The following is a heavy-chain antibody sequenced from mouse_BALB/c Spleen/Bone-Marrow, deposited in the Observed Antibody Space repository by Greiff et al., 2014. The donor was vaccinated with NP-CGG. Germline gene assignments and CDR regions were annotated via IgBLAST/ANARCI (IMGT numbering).Heavy chain of an antibody. J-gene: IGHJ2*01. Sequence: QVHVKQSAAELARPGASVKMSCKTSGYTFTTYTVHWIKQRPGRGLEWIGYINPRSGYTDYNQNLKDKTTLTADKSSSTAYMQLSSLTSEDSAVYYCAREDTITAYFDYWGQGTTLTVSS. V-gene: IGHV1-4*02. CDR2: INPRSGYT. CDR1: GYTFTTYT. CDR3: AREDTITAYFDY. D-gene: IGHD1-1*01.